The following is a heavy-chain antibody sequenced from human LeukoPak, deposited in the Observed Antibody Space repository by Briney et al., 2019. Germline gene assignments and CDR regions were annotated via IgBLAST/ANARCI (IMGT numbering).Heavy chain of an antibody. CDR2: TNEDGSYA. D-gene: IGHD3-10*01. V-gene: IGHV3-74*01. Sequence: GGSLRLSCAASGFTLSSYWVHWVRQPPGKGLMWLSRTNEDGSYADYADSVKGRFTISRDNAKNTVYLQMNSLRTEDTAVYFCGRINYNGDFWGRGTLVTVSS. J-gene: IGHJ4*02. CDR3: GRINYNGDF. CDR1: GFTLSSYW.